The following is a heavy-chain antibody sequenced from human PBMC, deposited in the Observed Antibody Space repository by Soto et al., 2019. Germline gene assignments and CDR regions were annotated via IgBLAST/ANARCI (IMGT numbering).Heavy chain of an antibody. CDR1: GYTFTSYG. CDR3: ARVMRPYDYYERGGMDV. J-gene: IGHJ6*02. D-gene: IGHD5-12*01. V-gene: IGHV1-18*01. Sequence: QVQLVQSGAEVKKPGASVKVSCKASGYTFTSYGISWVRQAPGQGLEWMGWISAYNGNTNYAQKLQGRVTMTTDTYTSTAYMELRSLRSDDTAVYYCARVMRPYDYYERGGMDVWGQGTTVTVSS. CDR2: ISAYNGNT.